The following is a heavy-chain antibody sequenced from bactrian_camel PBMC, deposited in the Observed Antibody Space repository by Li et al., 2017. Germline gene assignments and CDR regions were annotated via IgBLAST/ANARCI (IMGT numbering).Heavy chain of an antibody. D-gene: IGHD5*01. V-gene: IGHV3S63*01. CDR3: AAVPLPFHGGGYCYGARGADFRG. CDR2: IDGNGTT. CDR1: RFRFVDNY. Sequence: HVQLVESGGGSVKAGGSLRLSCTWSRFRFVDNYIPYYRQPRGRECELVSTIDGNGTTYYADSVKGRFAISRDNAKNTWYLQMNTLEPEDTAMYYCAAVPLPFHGGGYCYGARGADFRGWSQGTQVTVS. J-gene: IGHJ6*01.